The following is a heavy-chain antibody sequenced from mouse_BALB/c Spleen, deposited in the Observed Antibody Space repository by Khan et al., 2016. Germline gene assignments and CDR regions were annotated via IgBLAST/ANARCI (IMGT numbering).Heavy chain of an antibody. CDR2: ISYDGSN. CDR3: VTLRRVYAMDY. CDR1: GYSITSGYY. J-gene: IGHJ4*01. V-gene: IGHV3-6*02. Sequence: EVELVESGPGLVKPSQSLSLPCSVTGYSITSGYYWNWIRQFPGNKLEWMGYISYDGSNNYNPSLKNRIPITRETSKNQFFLKLNSVTSEDTSTYYWVTLRRVYAMDYWGQGTSVTVSS. D-gene: IGHD1-2*01.